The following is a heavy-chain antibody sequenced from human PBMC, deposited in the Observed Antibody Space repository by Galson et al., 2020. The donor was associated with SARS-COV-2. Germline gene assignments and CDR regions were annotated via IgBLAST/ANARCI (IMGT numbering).Heavy chain of an antibody. Sequence: GGSLRLSCAASGFTFSSYSMNWVRQAPGKGLEWVSSISSSSSYIYYADSVKGRFTISRDNAKNSLYLQMNSLRAEDTAVYYCARDSSGIAVAGLDYWGQGTLVTVSS. CDR2: ISSSSSYI. D-gene: IGHD6-19*01. J-gene: IGHJ4*02. CDR1: GFTFSSYS. V-gene: IGHV3-21*01. CDR3: ARDSSGIAVAGLDY.